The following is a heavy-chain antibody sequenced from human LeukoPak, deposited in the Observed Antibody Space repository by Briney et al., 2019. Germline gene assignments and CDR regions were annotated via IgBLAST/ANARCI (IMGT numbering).Heavy chain of an antibody. D-gene: IGHD6-19*01. Sequence: GGSLRLPCAASGFTFSSYGMHWVRQAPGKGLEWVAFIRYDGSNKYDADSVKGRFTISRDNSKNTLYLQMNSLRVEDTAVYYCARSLYSSGWDRGGFDYWGQGTLVTVSS. CDR2: IRYDGSNK. J-gene: IGHJ4*02. CDR3: ARSLYSSGWDRGGFDY. CDR1: GFTFSSYG. V-gene: IGHV3-30*02.